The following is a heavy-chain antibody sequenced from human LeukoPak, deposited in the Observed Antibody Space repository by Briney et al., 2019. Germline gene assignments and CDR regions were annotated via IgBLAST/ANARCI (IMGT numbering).Heavy chain of an antibody. CDR2: INNDGSTT. J-gene: IGHJ4*02. Sequence: GGSLRLSCAVSGFTFSSYWMHWVRQAPGKGLVWVSRINNDGSTTAYADSVKGRFTISRDNTKNTLYLQMNSLRAEDTAVYYCARTYISFDYWGQGTLVTVSS. V-gene: IGHV3-74*01. CDR3: ARTYISFDY. D-gene: IGHD6-19*01. CDR1: GFTFSSYW.